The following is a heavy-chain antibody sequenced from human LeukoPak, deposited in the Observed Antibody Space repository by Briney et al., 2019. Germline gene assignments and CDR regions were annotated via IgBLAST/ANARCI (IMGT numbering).Heavy chain of an antibody. D-gene: IGHD3-22*01. CDR1: GFTFSRYE. CDR3: ARGGSSGYNYNAFDI. Sequence: GGSLRLSCAASGFTFSRYEMNWVRQAPGKGLEWVSYISSSGSTIYYADSVKGRFTISRDNAKNSLYLQMNSLRAEDTAVYYCARGGSSGYNYNAFDIWGQGTMVTVSS. J-gene: IGHJ3*02. V-gene: IGHV3-48*03. CDR2: ISSSGSTI.